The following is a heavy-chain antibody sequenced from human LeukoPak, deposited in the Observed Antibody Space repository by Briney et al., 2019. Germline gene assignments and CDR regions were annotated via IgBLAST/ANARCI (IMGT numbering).Heavy chain of an antibody. J-gene: IGHJ6*03. D-gene: IGHD3-9*01. CDR2: MIPNCGTA. CDR3: ARVGILRYFDWPPLPWSYYYYYYMDV. CDR1: GDTFTSYD. Sequence: GASVKVSCKASGDTFTSYDINWVRQATGQGLEWMGWMIPNCGTAGYAQKFQGRVTMTRDNSISTAYMELSSLRSEDTAVYYCARVGILRYFDWPPLPWSYYYYYYMDVWGKGTTVTVPS. V-gene: IGHV1-8*01.